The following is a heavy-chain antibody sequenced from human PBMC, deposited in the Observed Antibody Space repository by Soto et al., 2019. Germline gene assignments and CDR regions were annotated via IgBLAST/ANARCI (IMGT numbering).Heavy chain of an antibody. CDR3: ANRDPSAYDTLVAVY. D-gene: IGHD5-12*01. CDR1: GFTFSSYA. V-gene: IGHV3-23*01. CDR2: ISGRGDST. Sequence: QSGGSLRLSCAASGFTFSSYAMSWVRQAPGKGLEWVSAISGRGDSTYYADSVKGRFTISRDNSKNTLFLQMNSLRAEDTALYYCANRDPSAYDTLVAVYWGQGTLVTVSS. J-gene: IGHJ4*02.